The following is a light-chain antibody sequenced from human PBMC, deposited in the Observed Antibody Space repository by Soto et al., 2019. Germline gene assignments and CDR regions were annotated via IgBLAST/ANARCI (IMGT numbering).Light chain of an antibody. Sequence: DIQMTQSPSSLSASVGDRVTITCRASQTISNYLHWYQQSPGKAPNLLIYLASNLQSGVPSRFSGSGSGTDFTLTISSLQPEDCETYYCQQSYSAPQTFGQGTKVEIK. CDR3: QQSYSAPQT. CDR1: QTISNY. J-gene: IGKJ1*01. CDR2: LAS. V-gene: IGKV1-39*01.